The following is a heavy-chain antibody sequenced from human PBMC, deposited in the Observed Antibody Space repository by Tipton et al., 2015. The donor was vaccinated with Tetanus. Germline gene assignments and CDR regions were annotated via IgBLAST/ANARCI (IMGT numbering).Heavy chain of an antibody. CDR3: ARIHDFLSGHFDF. V-gene: IGHV4-31*03. CDR2: ISNSGST. J-gene: IGHJ4*02. D-gene: IGHD3-3*01. Sequence: TLSLTCTVSGGSISSDGAYWSWIRQHPGEGLEWIGYISNSGSTHYNPSLKSRVTVSADPSQNQFSLKLSSVTAADTAVYYCARIHDFLSGHFDFWGQGTLVTVSS. CDR1: GGSISSDGAY.